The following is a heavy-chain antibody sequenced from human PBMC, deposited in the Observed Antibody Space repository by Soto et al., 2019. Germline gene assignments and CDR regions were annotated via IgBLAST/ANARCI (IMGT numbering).Heavy chain of an antibody. CDR2: IYASGSP. D-gene: IGHD1-26*01. J-gene: IGHJ4*02. Sequence: SETLSLTCTISGGSVSVYYWSWIRQSTGQGLEWIGYIYASGSPYYNPSLRGRVTISADTSKNQISLKLTSPTAADTAVYYCARGVGSSPPQYWGRGTLVTVSS. CDR3: ARGVGSSPPQY. CDR1: GGSVSVYY. V-gene: IGHV4-59*02.